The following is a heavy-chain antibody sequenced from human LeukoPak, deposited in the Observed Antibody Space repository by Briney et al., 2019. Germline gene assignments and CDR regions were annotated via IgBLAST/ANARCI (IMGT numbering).Heavy chain of an antibody. J-gene: IGHJ4*02. V-gene: IGHV3-33*01. CDR1: GFTFSSYG. CDR3: ARDDEEMATIPRY. CDR2: IWYDGSNK. D-gene: IGHD5-24*01. Sequence: PGGSLRLSCAASGFTFSSYGMHWVRQAPGKGLEWVAVIWYDGSNKYYADSVKGRFTISRDNSKNTLYLQMNSLRAEDTAVYYCARDDEEMATIPRYWGQGTLVTVSS.